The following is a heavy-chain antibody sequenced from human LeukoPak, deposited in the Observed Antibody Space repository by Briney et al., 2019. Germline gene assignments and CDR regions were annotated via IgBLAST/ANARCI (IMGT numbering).Heavy chain of an antibody. Sequence: PGGSLRLSCAASGFTFSSYRMSWVRQAPGKGLEWVANIKQDGSERYYVDSVKGRFTISRDNVENSLYLQMNSLRAEDTAVYYCARHRYSGSYIAFDIWGQGTMVTVSS. CDR2: IKQDGSER. V-gene: IGHV3-7*01. CDR1: GFTFSSYR. CDR3: ARHRYSGSYIAFDI. J-gene: IGHJ3*02. D-gene: IGHD1-26*01.